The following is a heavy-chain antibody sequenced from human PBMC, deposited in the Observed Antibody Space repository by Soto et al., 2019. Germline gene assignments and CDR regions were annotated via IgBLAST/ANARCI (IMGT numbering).Heavy chain of an antibody. CDR1: GFTFSTYA. CDR2: ILYDGSIE. J-gene: IGHJ5*02. V-gene: IGHV3-30-3*01. CDR3: AREASVAGLNWFDP. Sequence: RLSCAASGFTFSTYAMNWVRQAPGKGLEWVAVILYDGSIEHYADSVKGRFTVSRDNSKNTVYLQMNSLTPEDTAVYYCAREASVAGLNWFDPWGQGXLVPVYS. D-gene: IGHD6-6*01.